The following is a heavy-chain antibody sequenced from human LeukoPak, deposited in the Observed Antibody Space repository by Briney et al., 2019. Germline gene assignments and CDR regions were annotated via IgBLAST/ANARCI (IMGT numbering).Heavy chain of an antibody. D-gene: IGHD6-13*01. V-gene: IGHV3-74*01. Sequence: GGSLRLSCAASGFTFSSYWMHWVRQAPGKGLVWVSRINSDGSSTSYADSVKGRFTISRDNAKNTLYLQMNSLRAEDTAVYYCARVGIAAAGIDYWGQGTLVTVSS. CDR3: ARVGIAAAGIDY. CDR1: GFTFSSYW. J-gene: IGHJ4*02. CDR2: INSDGSST.